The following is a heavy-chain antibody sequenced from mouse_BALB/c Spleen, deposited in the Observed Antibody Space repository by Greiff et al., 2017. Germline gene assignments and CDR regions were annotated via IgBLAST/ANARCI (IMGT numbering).Heavy chain of an antibody. D-gene: IGHD3-1*01. Sequence: QVQLQQSGAELAKPGASVKMSCKASGYTFTSYWMHWVKQRPGQGLEWIGYINPSTGYTEYNQKFKDKATLTADKSSSTAYMQLSSLTSEDSAVYYCARSGDDAMDYWGQGTSVTVSS. CDR3: ARSGDDAMDY. CDR2: INPSTGYT. V-gene: IGHV1-7*01. J-gene: IGHJ4*01. CDR1: GYTFTSYW.